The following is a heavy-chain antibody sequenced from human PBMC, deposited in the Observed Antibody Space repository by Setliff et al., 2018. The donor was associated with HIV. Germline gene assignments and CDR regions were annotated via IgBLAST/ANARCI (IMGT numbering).Heavy chain of an antibody. V-gene: IGHV4-34*01. CDR1: VESFSGFY. CDR2: IKHSGST. J-gene: IGHJ4*02. Sequence: PSETLSLTCAVYVESFSGFYWSWIRQPPGKGLEWIGEIKHSGSTNYNPSLKSRVTISVDTAKNQFSLNLTSVTAADTAVYYCARGGFKWSGSYADYWGQGTLVTVSS. CDR3: ARGGFKWSGSYADY. D-gene: IGHD1-26*01.